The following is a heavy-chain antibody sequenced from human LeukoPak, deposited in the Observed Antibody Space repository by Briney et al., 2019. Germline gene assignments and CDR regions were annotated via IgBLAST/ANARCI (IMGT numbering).Heavy chain of an antibody. D-gene: IGHD2-21*02. V-gene: IGHV4-59*01. CDR2: MYYSGTT. Sequence: SETLSLTCTVSGGSITSYYRSWIRQSPGQGLGWIGFMYYSGTTNYNPSLKSRVTISLGMSKNQFSLKLSSVTAADTAVYYCARLPMAVTPHVDYWGQGTLVTVSS. CDR1: GGSITSYY. J-gene: IGHJ4*02. CDR3: ARLPMAVTPHVDY.